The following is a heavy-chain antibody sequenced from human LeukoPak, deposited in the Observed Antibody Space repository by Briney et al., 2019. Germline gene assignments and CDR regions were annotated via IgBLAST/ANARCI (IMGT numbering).Heavy chain of an antibody. D-gene: IGHD7-27*01. CDR1: GGSISSSSYY. Sequence: SETLSLTCTVSGGSISSSSYYWSWIRQPAGKGLEWIGRIYTSGSTNYNPSLKSRVTMSVDTSKNQFSLKLSSVTAADTAVYYCARELGSPHYWYFDLWGRGTLVTVSS. V-gene: IGHV4-61*02. CDR3: ARELGSPHYWYFDL. J-gene: IGHJ2*01. CDR2: IYTSGST.